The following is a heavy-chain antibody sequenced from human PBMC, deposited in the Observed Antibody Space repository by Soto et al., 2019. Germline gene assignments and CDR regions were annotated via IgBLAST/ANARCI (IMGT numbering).Heavy chain of an antibody. CDR1: GGTFSSYA. D-gene: IGHD2-15*01. CDR2: IIPIFGTA. J-gene: IGHJ6*02. CDR3: ARVSTVVTRPYYYYGMDV. Sequence: GASVKVSCKASGGTFSSYAISWVRQAPGQGLEWMGGIIPIFGTANYAQKFQGRVTITADESTSTAYMELSSLRSEDTAVYYCARVSTVVTRPYYYYGMDVWGQGTTVTVSS. V-gene: IGHV1-69*13.